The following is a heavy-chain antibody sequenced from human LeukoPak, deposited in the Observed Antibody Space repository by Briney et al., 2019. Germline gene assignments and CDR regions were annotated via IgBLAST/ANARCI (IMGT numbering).Heavy chain of an antibody. J-gene: IGHJ5*02. CDR2: MNPNSGNT. V-gene: IGHV1-8*03. CDR1: GYTFTSYD. CDR3: ARGPPIVVVPAAIAPRRNWFDP. Sequence: ASVKVSCKASGYTFTSYDINWVRQATGQGLEWMGWMNPNSGNTGYAQKFQGRVTITRNTSISTAYMELSSLRSEDTAVYYCARGPPIVVVPAAIAPRRNWFDPWGQGTLVTVSS. D-gene: IGHD2-2*01.